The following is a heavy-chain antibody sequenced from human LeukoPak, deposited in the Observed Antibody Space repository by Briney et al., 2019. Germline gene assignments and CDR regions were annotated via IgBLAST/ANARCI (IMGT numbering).Heavy chain of an antibody. D-gene: IGHD3-9*01. J-gene: IGHJ4*02. CDR1: GFTFSSYS. V-gene: IGHV3-21*01. CDR3: ARGYYDILTGYNDY. Sequence: GGSLRLSCAASGFTFSSYSMNWVRQAPGKGLEWVSSISSSSSYIYYADSVKGRFTISRDNAKNPLYLQMNSLRAEDTAVYYCARGYYDILTGYNDYWGQGTLVTVSS. CDR2: ISSSSSYI.